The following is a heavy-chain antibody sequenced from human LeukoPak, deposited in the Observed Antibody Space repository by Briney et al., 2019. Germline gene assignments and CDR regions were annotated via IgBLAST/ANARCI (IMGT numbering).Heavy chain of an antibody. CDR1: GYTFTSYG. V-gene: IGHV1-69*04. J-gene: IGHJ3*02. D-gene: IGHD5-18*01. CDR3: ARDRNSYGYIGAFDI. Sequence: ASVKVSCKASGYTFTSYGISWVRQAPGQGLEWMGRIIPILGIANYAQKFQGRVTITADKSTSTAYMELSSLRSEDTAVYYCARDRNSYGYIGAFDIWGQGTMVTVSS. CDR2: IIPILGIA.